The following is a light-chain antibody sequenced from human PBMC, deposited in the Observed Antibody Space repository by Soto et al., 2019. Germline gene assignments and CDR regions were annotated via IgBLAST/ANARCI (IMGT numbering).Light chain of an antibody. CDR2: TAS. Sequence: EIVLTQSPGTLSLSPGDSAALSCRASESVASNYLAWYQQKRGQAPRLLIYTASSRATGIPDRFSGSGSGTDFTLTSSRLAPEDSAVYYCQQYGSSPWTRGQGTQVEIK. CDR3: QQYGSSPWT. V-gene: IGKV3-20*01. CDR1: ESVASNY. J-gene: IGKJ1*01.